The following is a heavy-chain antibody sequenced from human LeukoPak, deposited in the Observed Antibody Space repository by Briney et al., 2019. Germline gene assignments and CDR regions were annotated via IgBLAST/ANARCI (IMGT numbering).Heavy chain of an antibody. CDR3: ARARGEVMTTVTIAGFDP. Sequence: GASVKVSCKASGYTFTGYYMHWVRQAPGQGLEWMGWINPNSGGTNYAQKFQGRVTMTRDTSISTAYMELSRLRSDDTAVYYCARARGEVMTTVTIAGFDPRGQGTLVTVSS. J-gene: IGHJ5*02. CDR1: GYTFTGYY. CDR2: INPNSGGT. D-gene: IGHD4-17*01. V-gene: IGHV1-2*02.